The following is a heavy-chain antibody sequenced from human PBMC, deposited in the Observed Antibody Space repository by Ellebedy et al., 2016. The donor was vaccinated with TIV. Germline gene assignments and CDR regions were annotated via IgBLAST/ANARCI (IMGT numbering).Heavy chain of an antibody. CDR3: ARGALSAFDI. V-gene: IGHV3-21*04. CDR2: VNSVSTSM. Sequence: GESLKISCAVSGFPFSSYNMNWIRQAPGKGLEWVSAVNSVSTSMFYADSVKGRFTVSRDNAKNSLYLQMNSLRAGDTAVYFCARGALSAFDIWGQGTMVTVSS. J-gene: IGHJ3*02. D-gene: IGHD1-26*01. CDR1: GFPFSSYN.